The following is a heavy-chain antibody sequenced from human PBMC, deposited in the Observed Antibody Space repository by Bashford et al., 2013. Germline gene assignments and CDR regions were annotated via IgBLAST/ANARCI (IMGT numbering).Heavy chain of an antibody. CDR2: INPSGGST. CDR1: GYTFTSYY. V-gene: IGHV1-46*01. Sequence: ASVKGLPARASGYTFTSYYMHWVRQAPGQGLEWMGIINPSGGSTSYAQKFQGRVTMTRDTSTSTVYMELSSLRSEDTAVYYCAREGGRPTVLDQLSGWGQGT. CDR3: AREGGRPTVLDQLSG. J-gene: IGHJ4*02. D-gene: IGHD4-11*01.